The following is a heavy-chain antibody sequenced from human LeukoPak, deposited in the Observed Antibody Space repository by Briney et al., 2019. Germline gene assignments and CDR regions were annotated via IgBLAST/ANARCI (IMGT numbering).Heavy chain of an antibody. D-gene: IGHD3-3*01. V-gene: IGHV3-23*01. J-gene: IGHJ5*02. CDR2: ISGSGGST. Sequence: GGSLRLSCVVSGFTFSSYAMSWVRQAPGKGLEWVSAISGSGGSTYYADSVKGRFTISRDNSKNTLYLQMNSLRAEDTAVYYCAKEGLRFLEWGPWGQGTLVTVSS. CDR1: GFTFSSYA. CDR3: AKEGLRFLEWGP.